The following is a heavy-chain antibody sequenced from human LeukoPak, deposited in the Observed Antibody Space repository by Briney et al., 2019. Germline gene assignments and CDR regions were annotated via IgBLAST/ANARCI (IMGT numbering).Heavy chain of an antibody. J-gene: IGHJ4*02. D-gene: IGHD3-22*01. V-gene: IGHV1-69*01. CDR3: ARKTYYYDSGGYYPLDY. CDR1: GGTFSSYA. CDR2: IIPIFGTA. Sequence: SVKVSCKASGGTFSSYAISWVRQAPGQGLEWMGGIIPIFGTANYAQKFQGRVTITADESTSTAYMELSSLRSEDTAVYYCARKTYYYDSGGYYPLDYWGQGTLVTVSS.